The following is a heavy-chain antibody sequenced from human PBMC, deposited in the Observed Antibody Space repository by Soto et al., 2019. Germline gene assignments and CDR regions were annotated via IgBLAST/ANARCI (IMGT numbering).Heavy chain of an antibody. D-gene: IGHD5-12*01. J-gene: IGHJ4*02. CDR1: GFTFSTYS. V-gene: IGHV3-48*01. CDR2: ISSSSSTI. Sequence: PGGSLRLSCAASGFTFSTYSMNWVRQAPGKGLEWVSYISSSSSTIFYTDSLKGRFTVSRDNAKNSLYLQMNSLRAEDTAVYYCTRTLPLISGYDYQNDYWGQGTLVTVSS. CDR3: TRTLPLISGYDYQNDY.